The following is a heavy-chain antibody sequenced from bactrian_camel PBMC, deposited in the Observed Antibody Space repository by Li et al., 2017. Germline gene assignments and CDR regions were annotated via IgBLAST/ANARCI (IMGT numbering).Heavy chain of an antibody. CDR3: AKDLWGGALYYGLPTLGS. V-gene: IGHV3S40*01. J-gene: IGHJ6*01. CDR1: GFTFSSYV. CDR2: ITSGGGTT. Sequence: DVQLVESGGGLVQPGGSLRLSCAASGFTFSSYVMSWVRQAPGKGLEWVSSITSGGGTTYYTDSVKGRFTISQDNSKNTLSLQMNDLKPEDTAMYYCAKDLWGGALYYGLPTLGSWGQGTQVTVS. D-gene: IGHD5*01.